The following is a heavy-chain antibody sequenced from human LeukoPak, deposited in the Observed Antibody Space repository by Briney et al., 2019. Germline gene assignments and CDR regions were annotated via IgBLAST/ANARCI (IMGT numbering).Heavy chain of an antibody. J-gene: IGHJ4*02. D-gene: IGHD6-6*01. CDR2: IYYSGST. Sequence: PSETLSLTCTVSGGSISSDYWSWIRQPPGKGLEWIGYIYYSGSTNYNPSLKSRVTISVDTSKNQFSLKLSSVTAADTAVYYCARVKSSSSEFDYWGQGTLVTVSS. CDR3: ARVKSSSSEFDY. CDR1: GGSISSDY. V-gene: IGHV4-59*01.